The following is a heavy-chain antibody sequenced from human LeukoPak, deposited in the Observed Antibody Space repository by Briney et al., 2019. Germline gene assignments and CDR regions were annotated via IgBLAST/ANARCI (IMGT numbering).Heavy chain of an antibody. Sequence: PSQTLSLTCTVSGGSISSGDYYWSWIRQPPGKGPEWIGYIYHSETTYYNPSLKSRVTMSVDTSKNQFSLKLSSVTAADTAVYYRARATIVPAAINWFDPWGQGTLVTVSS. J-gene: IGHJ5*02. CDR2: IYHSETT. V-gene: IGHV4-30-4*01. CDR3: ARATIVPAAINWFDP. D-gene: IGHD2-2*02. CDR1: GGSISSGDYY.